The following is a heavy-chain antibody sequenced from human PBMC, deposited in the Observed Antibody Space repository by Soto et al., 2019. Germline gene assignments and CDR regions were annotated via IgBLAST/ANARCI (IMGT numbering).Heavy chain of an antibody. D-gene: IGHD4-17*01. V-gene: IGHV3-33*01. J-gene: IGHJ6*02. CDR1: GFTFSSYG. Sequence: GGSLRLSCAASGFTFSSYGMHWVRQAPGKGLEWVAVIWYDGSNKYYADSVKGRFTISRDNSKNTLYLQMNSLRAEDTAVYYCARESTMVTRRVYGMDVWGQGTTVTVSS. CDR2: IWYDGSNK. CDR3: ARESTMVTRRVYGMDV.